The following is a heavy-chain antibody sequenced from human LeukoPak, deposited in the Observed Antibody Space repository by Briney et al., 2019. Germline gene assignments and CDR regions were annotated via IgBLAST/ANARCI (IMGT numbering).Heavy chain of an antibody. CDR2: MNPNSGNT. V-gene: IGHV1-8*01. Sequence: ASVKVSCKASGYTFTSYDINWVRQATGQGLEWMGWMNPNSGNTGYAQKFQGRVTMTRNTSISTAYMELSSLRSDDTAVYYCASAPPGWGTAFDYWGQGTLVTVSS. CDR1: GYTFTSYD. D-gene: IGHD5-18*01. CDR3: ASAPPGWGTAFDY. J-gene: IGHJ4*02.